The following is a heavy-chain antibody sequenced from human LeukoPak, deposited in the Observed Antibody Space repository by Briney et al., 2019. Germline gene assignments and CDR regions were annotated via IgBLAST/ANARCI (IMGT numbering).Heavy chain of an antibody. J-gene: IGHJ6*03. V-gene: IGHV4-4*07. Sequence: SETLSLTCTVSGGSISSYYWSWIRQPAGKGLEWIGRLYTSGRTNYNPSLKSRLTMSVDTSKNQFSLKLSSVTAADTAVYYCARAPSVTDYYYYYMDVWGKGTTVTISS. CDR2: LYTSGRT. CDR1: GGSISSYY. CDR3: ARAPSVTDYYYYYMDV. D-gene: IGHD2-21*02.